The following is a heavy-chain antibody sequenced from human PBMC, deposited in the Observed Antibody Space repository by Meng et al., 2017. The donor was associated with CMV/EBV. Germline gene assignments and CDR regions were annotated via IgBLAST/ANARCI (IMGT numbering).Heavy chain of an antibody. Sequence: GESLKISCAASGFTVSSNYMSWVRQAPGKGLEWVSVIYSGGSTYYADSVKGRFTISRDNAKNSLYLQMNSLRAEDTAVYYCASDCSSTSCSYYYYGMDVWGQGTTVTVSS. J-gene: IGHJ6*02. CDR1: GFTVSSNY. V-gene: IGHV3-66*01. D-gene: IGHD2-2*01. CDR3: ASDCSSTSCSYYYYGMDV. CDR2: IYSGGST.